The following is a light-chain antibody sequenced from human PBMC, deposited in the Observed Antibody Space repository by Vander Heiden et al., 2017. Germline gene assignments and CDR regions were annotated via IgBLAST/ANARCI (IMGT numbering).Light chain of an antibody. V-gene: IGKV3-11*01. Sequence: EIVLTQSPATLYLSPGERATLSCRASQSVSSYLAWYQQKPGQAPRLLIYDASNRATGIPARFSGSGSGTDFTLTISSLEPEDFAVYYCQQRSGFTFGPGTKVDIK. CDR1: QSVSSY. J-gene: IGKJ3*01. CDR3: QQRSGFT. CDR2: DAS.